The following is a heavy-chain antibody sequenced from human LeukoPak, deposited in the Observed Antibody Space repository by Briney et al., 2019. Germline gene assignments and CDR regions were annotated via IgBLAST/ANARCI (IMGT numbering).Heavy chain of an antibody. V-gene: IGHV1-18*01. CDR2: ISAYNGNT. Sequence: ASVKVSCKTSGYAFTNYGISWVRQAPGLGLEWMGWISAYNGNTNYAQKVQGRVTMTTDTSTSTAYMELRSLRFDDTAVYYCARDQSVRLLQTSSTYFKHVFAIWGQGSMVTVSS. J-gene: IGHJ3*02. D-gene: IGHD6-13*01. CDR3: ARDQSVRLLQTSSTYFKHVFAI. CDR1: GYAFTNYG.